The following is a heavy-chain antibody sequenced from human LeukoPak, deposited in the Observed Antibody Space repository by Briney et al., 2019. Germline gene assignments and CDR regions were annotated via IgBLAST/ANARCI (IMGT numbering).Heavy chain of an antibody. D-gene: IGHD6-6*01. V-gene: IGHV1-24*01. CDR3: ATSIGGWFYWFDP. J-gene: IGHJ5*02. Sequence: ASVKVSCKVSGYTLTELSMHWVRQAPGKGLEWMGGFDPEDGETIYAQKFQGGVTMTEDTSTDTAYMELSSLRSEDTAVYYCATSIGGWFYWFDPWGQGTLVTVSS. CDR1: GYTLTELS. CDR2: FDPEDGET.